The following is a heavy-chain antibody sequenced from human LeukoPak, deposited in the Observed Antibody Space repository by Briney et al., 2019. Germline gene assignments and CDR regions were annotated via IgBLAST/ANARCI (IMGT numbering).Heavy chain of an antibody. CDR3: ARTLTMVRGESPYYFDY. CDR2: NDLDDDK. J-gene: IGHJ4*02. Sequence: ASGPALVKPKQPLTLTCTFSGFSLSTIGMCVRWIRQPPGKVLEGLARNDLDDDKYYSTSLTTRLTISKDTTKNQVVLTMTNMDPVDTATYYCARTLTMVRGESPYYFDYWGQGTLVTVSS. D-gene: IGHD3-10*01. V-gene: IGHV2-70*11. CDR1: GFSLSTIGMC.